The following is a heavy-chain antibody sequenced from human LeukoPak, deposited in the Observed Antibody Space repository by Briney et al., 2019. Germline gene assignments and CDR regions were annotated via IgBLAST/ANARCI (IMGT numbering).Heavy chain of an antibody. CDR2: IRYDGNNK. D-gene: IGHD4-23*01. CDR3: AKGDDYGANTRLPKYHWFDP. Sequence: GGSLRLSCAASGFTFSSYAMHWVRQAPGKGLEWVAFIRYDGNNKNYADSAKGRLTISRDNSKDTLYLQMNSLRAEDTAVYYCAKGDDYGANTRLPKYHWFDPWGQGTLVTVSS. J-gene: IGHJ5*02. CDR1: GFTFSSYA. V-gene: IGHV3-30*02.